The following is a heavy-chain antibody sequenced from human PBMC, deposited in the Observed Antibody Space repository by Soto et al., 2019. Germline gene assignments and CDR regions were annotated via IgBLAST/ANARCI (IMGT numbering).Heavy chain of an antibody. CDR2: IYHSGST. CDR1: GGSISSSNW. J-gene: IGHJ4*02. Sequence: SETLSLTCAVSGGSISSSNWWSWVRQPPGKGLEWIGEIYHSGSTNYNPSLKSRVTISVDKSKNQFSLKLSSVTAADTAVYYCARGRYYGSGSYSFDYWGQGTLVTVSS. CDR3: ARGRYYGSGSYSFDY. D-gene: IGHD3-10*01. V-gene: IGHV4-4*02.